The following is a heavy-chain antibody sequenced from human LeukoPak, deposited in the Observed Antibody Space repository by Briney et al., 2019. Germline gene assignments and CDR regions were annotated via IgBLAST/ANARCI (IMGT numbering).Heavy chain of an antibody. CDR3: ARRGGDYHFDY. D-gene: IGHD4-17*01. CDR1: GGSFSGYY. CDR2: INHSGST. Sequence: SETLSLTCAVYGGSFSGYYWSWIRQPPGKWLEWIGEINHSGSTNYNPSLKSRVTISVDTSKNQFSLKLSSVTAADTAVYYCARRGGDYHFDYWGQGTLVTVSS. J-gene: IGHJ4*02. V-gene: IGHV4-34*01.